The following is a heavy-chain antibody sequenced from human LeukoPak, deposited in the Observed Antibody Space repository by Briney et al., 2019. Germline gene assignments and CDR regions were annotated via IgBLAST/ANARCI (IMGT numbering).Heavy chain of an antibody. J-gene: IGHJ4*02. CDR3: SRELPWGPSDY. D-gene: IGHD7-27*01. CDR2: TYYRPKWYN. Sequence: SQTLSLTCAISGDSVSSNSAVWNWIRQSPSRGLEWLGRTYYRPKWYNDYAVSVKSRITINPDTSKNQFSLQVNSVTPEDTAVYYCSRELPWGPSDYWGQGTLVTVSS. CDR1: GDSVSSNSAV. V-gene: IGHV6-1*01.